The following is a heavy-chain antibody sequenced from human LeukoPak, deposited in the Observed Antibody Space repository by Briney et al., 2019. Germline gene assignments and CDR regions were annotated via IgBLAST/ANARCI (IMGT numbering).Heavy chain of an antibody. CDR3: AGAASTRRTHWFDP. V-gene: IGHV4-34*01. J-gene: IGHJ5*02. Sequence: SETLSLTCAVYGGSFSGYYWSWIRQPPGKGLEWIGEINHSGSTNYNPSLKSRVTISVDTSKNQFSLKLSSVTAADTAVYYCAGAASTRRTHWFDPWGQGTLVTVSS. CDR1: GGSFSGYY. D-gene: IGHD1-1*01. CDR2: INHSGST.